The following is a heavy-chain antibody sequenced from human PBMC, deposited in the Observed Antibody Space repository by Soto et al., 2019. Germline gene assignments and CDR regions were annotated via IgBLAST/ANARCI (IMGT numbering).Heavy chain of an antibody. CDR2: MNPNSGNT. J-gene: IGHJ4*02. Sequence: QVQLVQSGAEVKKSGASVKVSCKASGYTFTSHDINWVRQATGQGLEWMGWMNPNSGNTGYAQKFQGRVTMTRNTSISTAYMELSSLRSEHTAVYYCARWDYGYYARVDYWGQGTLVTVSS. CDR1: GYTFTSHD. CDR3: ARWDYGYYARVDY. D-gene: IGHD4-17*01. V-gene: IGHV1-8*01.